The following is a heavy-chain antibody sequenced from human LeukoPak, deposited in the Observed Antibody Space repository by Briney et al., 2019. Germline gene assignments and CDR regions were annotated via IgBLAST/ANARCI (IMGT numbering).Heavy chain of an antibody. D-gene: IGHD6-13*01. CDR1: GGSISSSSYY. CDR2: IYYSGST. J-gene: IGHJ4*02. CDR3: ARDVVAAAGTWDY. V-gene: IGHV4-39*07. Sequence: SETLSLTCTVSGGSISSSSYYWGWIRQPPGKGLEWIGSIYYSGSTYYNPSLKSRVTMSVDTSKNQFSLKLSSVSAADTAVYYCARDVVAAAGTWDYWGQGTLVTVSS.